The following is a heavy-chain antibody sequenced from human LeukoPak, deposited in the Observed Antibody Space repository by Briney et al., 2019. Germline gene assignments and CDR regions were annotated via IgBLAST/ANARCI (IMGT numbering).Heavy chain of an antibody. CDR1: GGSISSHH. CDR2: IYYSGST. Sequence: SETLSLTCTVSGGSISSHHWSWIRQPPGKGLEWIGYIYYSGSTNYNPSLKSRVTISVDTSKNQFSLKLSSVTAADTAVYYCARLNIRFGELLLSWFDPWGQGTLVTVSS. V-gene: IGHV4-59*11. D-gene: IGHD3-10*01. J-gene: IGHJ5*02. CDR3: ARLNIRFGELLLSWFDP.